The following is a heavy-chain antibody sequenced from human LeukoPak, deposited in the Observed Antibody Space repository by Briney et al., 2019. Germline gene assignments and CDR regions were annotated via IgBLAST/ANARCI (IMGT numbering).Heavy chain of an antibody. D-gene: IGHD6-19*01. CDR3: ASYSSVSFDY. CDR1: GFTFSSYG. V-gene: IGHV3-21*01. Sequence: PGGSLRLSCAASGFTFSSYGMNWVRQAPGKGLEWVSSISSSSSYIYYADSVKGRFTISRDNAKNSLYLQMNSLRAEDTALYYCASYSSVSFDYWGQGTLVTVSS. J-gene: IGHJ4*02. CDR2: ISSSSSYI.